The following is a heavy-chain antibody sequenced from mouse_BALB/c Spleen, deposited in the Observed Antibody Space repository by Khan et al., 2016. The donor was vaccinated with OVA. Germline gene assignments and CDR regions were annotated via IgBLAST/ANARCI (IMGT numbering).Heavy chain of an antibody. Sequence: EVVLVEPGGRLVKSGGSLKLSCAASGFTFSTYAMSWVRQTPQKRLEWVATISSDGDYTYYPDNVTGRFTISRDNAKNTLYLQMSSQRSEDTAMYYCARSRYGNFANWGQGTLVTVSA. CDR3: ARSRYGNFAN. CDR1: GFTFSTYA. J-gene: IGHJ3*01. V-gene: IGHV5-9-1*01. CDR2: ISSDGDYT. D-gene: IGHD2-1*01.